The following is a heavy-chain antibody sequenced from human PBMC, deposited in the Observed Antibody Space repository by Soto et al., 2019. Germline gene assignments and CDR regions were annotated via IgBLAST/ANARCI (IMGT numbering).Heavy chain of an antibody. Sequence: QVQLVQSGAEVKKPGSSVKVSCKASGGTFSSYAISWVRQAPGQGLEWMGGIIPIFGTANYAQKFQGRVTITADESTSTADMELSSLRSEDTAVYYCARGPYNYYDTSGYSTHLDYWGQGTLVTVSS. CDR3: ARGPYNYYDTSGYSTHLDY. V-gene: IGHV1-69*01. J-gene: IGHJ4*02. CDR1: GGTFSSYA. CDR2: IIPIFGTA. D-gene: IGHD3-22*01.